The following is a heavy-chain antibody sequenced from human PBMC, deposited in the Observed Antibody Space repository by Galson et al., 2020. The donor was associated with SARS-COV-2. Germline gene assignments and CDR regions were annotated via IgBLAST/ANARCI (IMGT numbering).Heavy chain of an antibody. CDR3: ASVNGGAYVGYFDY. J-gene: IGHJ4*02. V-gene: IGHV3-30-3*01. CDR2: ISFDGSNA. D-gene: IGHD5-12*01. Sequence: GESLKISCAASGFSFSYYAMHWVRQAPGKGLEWVAVISFDGSNAYYADSVKGQFTISRDNPRNTLYLQMNSLRAEDTAVYYCASVNGGAYVGYFDYWGQGTLVTASS. CDR1: GFSFSYYA.